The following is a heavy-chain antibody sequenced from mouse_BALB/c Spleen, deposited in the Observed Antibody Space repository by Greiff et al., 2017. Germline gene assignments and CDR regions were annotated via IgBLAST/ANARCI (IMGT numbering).Heavy chain of an antibody. CDR1: GFSLTSYG. D-gene: IGHD1-1*01. J-gene: IGHJ3*01. Sequence: QVQLKESGPGLVQPSQSLSITCTVSGFSLTSYGVHWVRQSPGKGLEWLGVIWSGGSTDYNAAFISRLSISKDNSKSQVFFKMNSLPANDTAIYYCTRNNCGSSLFAYWGEGTLVTVSA. CDR2: IWSGGST. CDR3: TRNNCGSSLFAY. V-gene: IGHV2-2*02.